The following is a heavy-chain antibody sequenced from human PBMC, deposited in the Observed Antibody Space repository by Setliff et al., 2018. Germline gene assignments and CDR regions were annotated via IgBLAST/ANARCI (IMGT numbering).Heavy chain of an antibody. CDR2: IHASGSP. D-gene: IGHD3-9*01. CDR1: GGSITSGSFY. J-gene: IGHJ4*01. CDR3: ARERYFDWFFED. V-gene: IGHV4-61*02. Sequence: KPSETLSLTCTVSGGSITSGSFYWSWIRQPAGKKLEWRGRIHASGSPDYNPTFKSRVTISRDTSTNQFSLKLGSVTAADTAVYYCARERYFDWFFEDWGHGTLVIVSS.